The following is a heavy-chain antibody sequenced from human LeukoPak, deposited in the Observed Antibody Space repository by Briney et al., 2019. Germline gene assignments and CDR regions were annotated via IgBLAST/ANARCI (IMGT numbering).Heavy chain of an antibody. CDR3: AKDLGGEVRGVRIRERYYMDV. CDR1: GFILSNYA. V-gene: IGHV3-30*04. D-gene: IGHD3-10*01. Sequence: GGSLRLFCAASGFILSNYAMHWVRQAPGKGLEGVAVIFYDGTIQYYADSAKGRFTISRDNSKNTLYLQMNRLRAEDTAVYYCAKDLGGEVRGVRIRERYYMDVWGKGTTVTISS. CDR2: IFYDGTIQ. J-gene: IGHJ6*03.